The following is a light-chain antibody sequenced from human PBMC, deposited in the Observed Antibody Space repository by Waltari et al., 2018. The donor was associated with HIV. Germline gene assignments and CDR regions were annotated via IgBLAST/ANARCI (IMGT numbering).Light chain of an antibody. Sequence: QSVVTQPPSASGTPGQRVSMSCSGSASNIGRNTVNWYQHLPQTAPKLLIYNNDERPSGVPDRFSASKTGTSASLDISGLQSEDEADHYCATWDDGLSGWVFGGGTKLTVL. V-gene: IGLV1-44*01. J-gene: IGLJ3*02. CDR2: NND. CDR3: ATWDDGLSGWV. CDR1: ASNIGRNT.